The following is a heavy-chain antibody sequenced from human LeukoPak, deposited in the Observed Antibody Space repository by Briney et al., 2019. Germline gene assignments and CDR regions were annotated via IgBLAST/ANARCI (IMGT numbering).Heavy chain of an antibody. J-gene: IGHJ3*02. V-gene: IGHV3-30*18. CDR3: AKALGHCSGGSCSDDAFDM. CDR2: ISYDGSYK. Sequence: PGRSLRLSCVASGFTFSSYGMHWVRQAPGKGLEWVAFISYDGSYKYYVDSAKGRFSISRDNSKSTLYLQMNSLRAEDTAVYHCAKALGHCSGGSCSDDAFDMWGQGTMATVSS. CDR1: GFTFSSYG. D-gene: IGHD2-15*01.